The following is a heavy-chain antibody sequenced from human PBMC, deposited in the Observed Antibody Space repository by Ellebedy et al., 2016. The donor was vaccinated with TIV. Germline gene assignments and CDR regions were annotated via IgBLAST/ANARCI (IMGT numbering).Heavy chain of an antibody. CDR1: GFTFHDHG. CDR2: ISWNSAAI. J-gene: IGHJ4*02. CDR3: AQDDHGSYPN. D-gene: IGHD3-10*01. Sequence: GGSLRLXXAASGFTFHDHGMHWVRQVPGKGLEWVAGISWNSAAIGYAHSVKGRFTISRDDAKRSLFLQMNSLRPEDTAFYFCAQDDHGSYPNWGQGTLVTVSS. V-gene: IGHV3-9*01.